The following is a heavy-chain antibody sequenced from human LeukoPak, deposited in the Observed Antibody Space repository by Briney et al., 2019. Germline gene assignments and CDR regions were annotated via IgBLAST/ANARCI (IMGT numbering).Heavy chain of an antibody. J-gene: IGHJ4*02. CDR3: ATVVTYFDY. D-gene: IGHD2-21*02. V-gene: IGHV1-69-2*01. Sequence: VKLSCKVSGYTFTDYYMHWVQQAPGKGLEWMGLVDPEDGETIYAEKFQGRVTITSDTSTDTAYMEPSSLRSEDPAVHYCATVVTYFDYWGQGTLVTVSS. CDR2: VDPEDGET. CDR1: GYTFTDYY.